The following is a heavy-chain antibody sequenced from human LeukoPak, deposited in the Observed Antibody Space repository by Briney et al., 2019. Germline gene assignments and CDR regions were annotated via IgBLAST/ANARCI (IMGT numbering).Heavy chain of an antibody. V-gene: IGHV3-7*01. D-gene: IGHD1/OR15-1a*01. CDR3: ATRNNLEY. CDR2: IKYDGSER. J-gene: IGHJ4*02. CDR1: GFTLGGHW. Sequence: PGGTLRLSCTVSGFTLGGHWMNWVRQAPGKGLEWVANIKYDGSERNYADSVEGRFTISRDNSKNSVFLQMNSLRVEDTAVYYCATRNNLEYWGRGTLVTVSS.